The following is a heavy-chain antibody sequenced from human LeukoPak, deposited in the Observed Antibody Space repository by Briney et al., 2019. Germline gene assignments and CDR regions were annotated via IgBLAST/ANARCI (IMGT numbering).Heavy chain of an antibody. D-gene: IGHD1-26*01. V-gene: IGHV4-39*07. CDR2: IYYSGST. J-gene: IGHJ4*02. Sequence: ASETLSLTCTVSGGSISSSSYYWGWIRQPPGKGLEWIGSIYYSGSTYYNPSLKSRVTISVDTSKNQFSLKLSSVTAADTAVYYCARDFPGGSYDWGQGTLVTVSS. CDR1: GGSISSSSYY. CDR3: ARDFPGGSYD.